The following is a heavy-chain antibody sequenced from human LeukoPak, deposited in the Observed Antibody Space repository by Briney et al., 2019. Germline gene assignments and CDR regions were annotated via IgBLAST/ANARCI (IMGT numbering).Heavy chain of an antibody. D-gene: IGHD1-26*01. V-gene: IGHV1-24*01. Sequence: ASVKVSCKVSGYTLTELSMHWVRQAPGKGLEWMGGFSPEDGKTIYAQNFQGRVTMTEDTSTDTAYIEVISLRSEDTAVYYCATVTSLRLLTRGSPLDYWGQGTLVTVSS. CDR1: GYTLTELS. CDR3: ATVTSLRLLTRGSPLDY. CDR2: FSPEDGKT. J-gene: IGHJ4*02.